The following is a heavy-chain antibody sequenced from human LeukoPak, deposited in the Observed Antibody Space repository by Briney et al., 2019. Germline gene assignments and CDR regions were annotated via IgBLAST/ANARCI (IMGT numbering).Heavy chain of an antibody. D-gene: IGHD3-22*01. CDR3: AQTEHYDSSGYSVFGY. J-gene: IGHJ4*02. Sequence: PSETLSLTCAVYGGSFSGYYWSWIRQPPGKGLEWIGEINHSGSTNYNPSLKSRVTISVDTSKNQFSLKLSSVTAADTAVYYCAQTEHYDSSGYSVFGYWGQGTLVTVSS. V-gene: IGHV4-34*01. CDR1: GGSFSGYY. CDR2: INHSGST.